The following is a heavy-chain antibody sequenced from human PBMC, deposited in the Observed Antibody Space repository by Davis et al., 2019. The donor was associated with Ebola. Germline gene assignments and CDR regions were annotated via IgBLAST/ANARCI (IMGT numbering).Heavy chain of an antibody. D-gene: IGHD1-14*01. Sequence: GESLKISCAASGFTFSSYWMHWVRQTPGTGLVWVSNINGDATITNYADSVKGRFTISRDDSKSTVYLQMNSLKTEDTAVYYCARYYYYGMDVWGQGTTVTVSS. CDR2: INGDATIT. CDR3: ARYYYYGMDV. CDR1: GFTFSSYW. V-gene: IGHV3-74*01. J-gene: IGHJ6*02.